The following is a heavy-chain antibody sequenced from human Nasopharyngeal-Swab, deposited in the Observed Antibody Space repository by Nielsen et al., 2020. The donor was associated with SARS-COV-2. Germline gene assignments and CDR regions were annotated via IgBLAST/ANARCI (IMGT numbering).Heavy chain of an antibody. CDR3: TTDRVYDYVWGSYRYFDY. CDR2: IKSKTDGGTT. V-gene: IGHV3-15*01. D-gene: IGHD3-16*02. CDR1: GFIFSNAW. Sequence: GGSLRLSCAASGFIFSNAWMSWVRQAPGKGLEWVGRIKSKTDGGTTDYAAPVKGRFTISRDDSKNTLYLQMNSLKTEDTAVYYCTTDRVYDYVWGSYRYFDYWGQGTLVTVSS. J-gene: IGHJ4*02.